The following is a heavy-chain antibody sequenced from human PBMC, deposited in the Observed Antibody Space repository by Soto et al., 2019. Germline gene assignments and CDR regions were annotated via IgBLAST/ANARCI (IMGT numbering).Heavy chain of an antibody. D-gene: IGHD3-9*01. J-gene: IGHJ4*02. Sequence: VQLVESGGGVVQPGRSLRLSCAASGFTFSSYGMHWVRQAPGKGLEWVAVIWYDGSNKYYADSVKGRFTISRDNSKNTLYLQMNSLRAEDTAVYYCARGQGYYDILTGFDYWGQGTLVTVSS. CDR2: IWYDGSNK. CDR1: GFTFSSYG. V-gene: IGHV3-33*01. CDR3: ARGQGYYDILTGFDY.